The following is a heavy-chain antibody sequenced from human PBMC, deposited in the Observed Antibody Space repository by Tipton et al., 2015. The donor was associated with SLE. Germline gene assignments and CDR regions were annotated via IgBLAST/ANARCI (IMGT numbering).Heavy chain of an antibody. V-gene: IGHV3-74*01. CDR1: GLTFSSYW. CDR2: INPDGTGT. Sequence: SLRLSCVASGLTFSSYWMHWVRQVPGKGPVWLSRINPDGTGTSYADSVKGRFTISRDNAKNTLYLQMNSLRADDTAVYYCVSTFYGMDVWGQGTTVTVSS. CDR3: VSTFYGMDV. J-gene: IGHJ6*02. D-gene: IGHD2/OR15-2a*01.